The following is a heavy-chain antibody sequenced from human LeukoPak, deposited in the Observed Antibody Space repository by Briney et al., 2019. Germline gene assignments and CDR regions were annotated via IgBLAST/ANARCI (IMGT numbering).Heavy chain of an antibody. Sequence: SVKVSCKASGGTFSSYAISWVRQAPGQGLEWMGGIIPIFGTANYAQKFQGRVTITTDESTSTAYMELSSLRSDDTAVYYCARERDHGGAYPLDYWGQGTLVTVSS. CDR2: IIPIFGTA. D-gene: IGHD1-26*01. CDR1: GGTFSSYA. CDR3: ARERDHGGAYPLDY. V-gene: IGHV1-69*05. J-gene: IGHJ4*02.